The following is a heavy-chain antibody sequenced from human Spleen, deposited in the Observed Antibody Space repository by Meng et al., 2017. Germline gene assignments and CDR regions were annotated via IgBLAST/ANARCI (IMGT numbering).Heavy chain of an antibody. V-gene: IGHV3-9*01. CDR1: GFTFDDYA. CDR3: ARGNGLV. Sequence: SLKISCAASGFTFDDYAMHWVRQAPGKGLGWVSDISWNSGYIDYADSVKGRFTISRDNAKKSLWLQMNSLRAEDTAVYYCARGNGLVWGQGTTVTVSS. CDR2: ISWNSGYI. J-gene: IGHJ6*02.